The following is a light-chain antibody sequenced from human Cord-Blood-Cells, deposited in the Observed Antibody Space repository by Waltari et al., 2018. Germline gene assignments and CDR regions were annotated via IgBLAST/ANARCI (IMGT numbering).Light chain of an antibody. CDR1: QSISSY. Sequence: DIQMTQSPSSLSASVGDRVTITCRASQSISSYLNWYQQKPGKAPKLLSYAASSLQSGVPSRFSGSGSGTDFTLTISSLQPEDFATYYWQQSYSTPLTCGGGTKVEIK. V-gene: IGKV1-39*01. J-gene: IGKJ4*01. CDR3: QQSYSTPLT. CDR2: AAS.